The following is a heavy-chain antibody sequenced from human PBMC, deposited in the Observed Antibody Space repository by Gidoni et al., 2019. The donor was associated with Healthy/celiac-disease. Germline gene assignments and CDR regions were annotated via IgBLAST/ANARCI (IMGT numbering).Heavy chain of an antibody. V-gene: IGHV3-30-3*01. CDR2: ISYDGSNK. CDR1: GFTFSSYA. CDR3: ARDMTTYYYYYMDV. D-gene: IGHD4-17*01. J-gene: IGHJ6*03. Sequence: QVQLVESGGGVVQPGRSLRLSCAASGFTFSSYAMHWVRQAPGKGLEWVAVISYDGSNKNYADSVKGRFTISRDNSKNTLYLQMNSLRAEDTAVYYCARDMTTYYYYYMDVWGKGTTVTVSS.